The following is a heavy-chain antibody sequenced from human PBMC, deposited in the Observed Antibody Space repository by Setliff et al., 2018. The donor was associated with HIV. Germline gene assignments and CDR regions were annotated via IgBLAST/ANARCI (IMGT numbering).Heavy chain of an antibody. CDR3: ARDLLGSSSLVDY. V-gene: IGHV4-4*07. J-gene: IGHJ4*02. CDR2: IHTSGSS. D-gene: IGHD6-6*01. CDR1: AASIRNSY. Sequence: SETLSLTCTVSAASIRNSYWTWIRQPAGKGLEWIGHIHTSGSSSYNPSLKSRVIISLDTSKNQISLKLNSVTAADTAVYYCARDLLGSSSLVDYWGQGTLVTVSS.